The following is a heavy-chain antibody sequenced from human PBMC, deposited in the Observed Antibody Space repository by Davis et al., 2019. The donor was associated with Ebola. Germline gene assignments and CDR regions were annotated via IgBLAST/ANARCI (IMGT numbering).Heavy chain of an antibody. CDR1: GGSITTNNYY. J-gene: IGHJ4*02. V-gene: IGHV4-39*01. Sequence: MPSETLSLTCTVSGGSITTNNYYWGWIRQTPGKGLEWIGSIYYTGSAYYNPSLRSRVTMSVVTSRNQFSLRLRSVTATDMAVYYCARVGYDYGDYVGLDYWGQGILVTVSS. D-gene: IGHD4-17*01. CDR2: IYYTGSA. CDR3: ARVGYDYGDYVGLDY.